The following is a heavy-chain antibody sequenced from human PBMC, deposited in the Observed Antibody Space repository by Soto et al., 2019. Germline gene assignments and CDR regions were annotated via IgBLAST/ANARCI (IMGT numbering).Heavy chain of an antibody. CDR2: MNPNSGNT. J-gene: IGHJ6*03. CDR1: VYTFTSYD. CDR3: ARAYYDFWSGPRDYYYYMDV. V-gene: IGHV1-8*01. Sequence: ASVKVSCKASVYTFTSYDINWVRQATGQGLEWMGWMNPNSGNTGYAQKFQGRVTMTRNTSISTAYMELSSLRSEDTAVYYCARAYYDFWSGPRDYYYYMDVWGKGTTVTVSS. D-gene: IGHD3-3*01.